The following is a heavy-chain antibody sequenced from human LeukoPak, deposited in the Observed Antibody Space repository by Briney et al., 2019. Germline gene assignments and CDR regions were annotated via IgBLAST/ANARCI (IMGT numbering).Heavy chain of an antibody. J-gene: IGHJ4*02. CDR3: VRGRNNNYYDDSGYYPY. Sequence: GGSLRLSCAASGFTFSSFDMHWVRQAPGKGLEGVSGIGTLLDTDYPDSLKGRFTISRENAKNSVFLQMNNVRAGDTAVYYCVRGRNNNYYDDSGYYPYWGQGTLVTVSS. CDR1: GFTFSSFD. CDR2: IGTLLDT. V-gene: IGHV3-13*01. D-gene: IGHD3-22*01.